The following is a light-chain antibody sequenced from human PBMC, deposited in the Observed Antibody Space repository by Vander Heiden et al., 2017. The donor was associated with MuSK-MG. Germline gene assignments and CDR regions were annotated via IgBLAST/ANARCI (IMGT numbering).Light chain of an antibody. V-gene: IGLV2-8*01. CDR2: EVS. Sequence: QSVTISCTGAASDFGGHNFVSWYQQHPGKAPKLMIFEVSKRPSGVPDRFSGSKSGNTASLTVSGLQADDEADYYCSSYAGYNIIFGGGTKLTVL. CDR1: ASDFGGHNF. CDR3: SSYAGYNII. J-gene: IGLJ2*01.